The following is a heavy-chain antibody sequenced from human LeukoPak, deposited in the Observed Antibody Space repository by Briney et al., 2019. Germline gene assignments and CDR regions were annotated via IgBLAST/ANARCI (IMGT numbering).Heavy chain of an antibody. D-gene: IGHD5-12*01. CDR1: GFTVSSNY. CDR3: ARDGRIVATYDY. J-gene: IGHJ4*02. Sequence: TGGSLRLSCAASGFTVSSNYMSWVRQAPRKGLEWVSVIYSGGSTYYADSVKGRFTISRDNSKNTLYLQMNSLRAEDTAVYYCARDGRIVATYDYWGQGTLVTVSS. CDR2: IYSGGST. V-gene: IGHV3-66*01.